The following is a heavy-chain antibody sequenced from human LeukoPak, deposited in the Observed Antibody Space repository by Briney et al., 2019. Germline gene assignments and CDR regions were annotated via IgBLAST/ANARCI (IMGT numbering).Heavy chain of an antibody. J-gene: IGHJ6*03. Sequence: GSLRLSCAASGFTFSDYYMSWIRQAPGKGLEWVSYIGSSGRTIYYADSVKGRFTISRDNAKNSLYLQMNSLRAEDTAVYYCARGAGAAAYYYYMDVWGKGTTVTVSS. CDR2: IGSSGRTI. V-gene: IGHV3-11*04. CDR3: ARGAGAAAYYYYMDV. D-gene: IGHD6-13*01. CDR1: GFTFSDYY.